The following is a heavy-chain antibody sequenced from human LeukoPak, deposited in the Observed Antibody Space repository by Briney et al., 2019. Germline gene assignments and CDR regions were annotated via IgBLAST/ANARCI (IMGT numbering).Heavy chain of an antibody. CDR2: IYSSGNA. CDR3: ARAVGSSESNWFDP. V-gene: IGHV4-61*02. CDR1: GGSISSGNYY. J-gene: IGHJ5*02. D-gene: IGHD1-26*01. Sequence: PSQTLSLTCTVSGGSISSGNYYWSSIRQPAGKGLEWIGRIYSSGNANYHPSLQSRVPLSVDTSKNQFSLKLNAVTAADTAVYYCARAVGSSESNWFDPWGQGTLATVSS.